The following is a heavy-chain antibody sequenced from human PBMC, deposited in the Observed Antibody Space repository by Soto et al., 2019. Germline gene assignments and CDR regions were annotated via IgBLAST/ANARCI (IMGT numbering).Heavy chain of an antibody. CDR1: GGTFNRYA. CDR2: ITPMFGIG. D-gene: IGHD6-19*01. CDR3: AQTLGSAVAGPGRFDL. V-gene: IGHV1-69*12. J-gene: IGHJ2*01. Sequence: QVQLVQSGAEVKKPGSSVKVSCKASGGTFNRYAISWLRQAPGQGPEWMGGITPMFGIGNYAQKFQGRVTITEDESTTTVHMGLSRLTCEDTAVYYCAQTLGSAVAGPGRFDLWGRGTRVIVSS.